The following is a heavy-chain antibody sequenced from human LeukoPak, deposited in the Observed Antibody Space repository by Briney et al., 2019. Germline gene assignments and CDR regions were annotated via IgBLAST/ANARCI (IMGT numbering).Heavy chain of an antibody. CDR2: ISSSSSYI. V-gene: IGHV3-21*01. CDR1: GFTFSSYG. D-gene: IGHD2-15*01. J-gene: IGHJ4*02. Sequence: GGSLRLSCAASGFTFSSYGMHWVRQAPGKGLEWVSSISSSSSYIYYADSVKGRFTISRDNAKNSLYLQMNSLRAEDTAVYYCARDRGCSGGSCYLFDYWGQGTLVTVSS. CDR3: ARDRGCSGGSCYLFDY.